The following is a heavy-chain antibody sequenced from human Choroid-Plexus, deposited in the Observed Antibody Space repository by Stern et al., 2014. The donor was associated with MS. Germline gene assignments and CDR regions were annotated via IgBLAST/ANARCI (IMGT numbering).Heavy chain of an antibody. J-gene: IGHJ5*02. V-gene: IGHV3-30*18. Sequence: VQLVESGGGVVQPGRPLRLSCVASGFTFGSCAMHWVRQAPGTGLAWVAGVSDDGSNKYYAYSVKGRFTISRDNSQNTLYMQMSSLRPEDTAVYYCAKDRQYLTYFFDHWGQGSLVTVSS. CDR2: VSDDGSNK. D-gene: IGHD2/OR15-2a*01. CDR3: AKDRQYLTYFFDH. CDR1: GFTFGSCA.